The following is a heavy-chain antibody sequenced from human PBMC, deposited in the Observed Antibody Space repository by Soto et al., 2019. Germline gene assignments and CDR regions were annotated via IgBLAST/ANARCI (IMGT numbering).Heavy chain of an antibody. Sequence: QVQLQESGPGLVKSSQTLSLTCTVSGGSISSDDSYWSWIRQPPGKGLEWIGFIYYSGSAHYNPSVKSRVTISVDKSNNQVSLGLSSVSAAHTAVYYCARNISKDSAAYAIGVFDIWGQGTMVSVSS. J-gene: IGHJ3*02. CDR3: ARNISKDSAAYAIGVFDI. CDR1: GGSISSDDSY. CDR2: IYYSGSA. D-gene: IGHD2-8*01. V-gene: IGHV4-30-4*01.